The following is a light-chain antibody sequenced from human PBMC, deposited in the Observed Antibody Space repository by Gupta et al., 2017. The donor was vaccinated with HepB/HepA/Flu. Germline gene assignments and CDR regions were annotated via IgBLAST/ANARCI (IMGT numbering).Light chain of an antibody. CDR3: QGGDISDNVI. Sequence: SYVLTQPPSVSGAPGETASITCEGHNNGFKRLKWYQQKPGQAPLLVVHDDSARPSGIPERFSGSNSGNTATLTISTGEAGEEADYYGQGGDISDNVIFGGGTKLTVL. CDR1: NNGFKR. CDR2: DDS. J-gene: IGLJ2*01. V-gene: IGLV3-21*02.